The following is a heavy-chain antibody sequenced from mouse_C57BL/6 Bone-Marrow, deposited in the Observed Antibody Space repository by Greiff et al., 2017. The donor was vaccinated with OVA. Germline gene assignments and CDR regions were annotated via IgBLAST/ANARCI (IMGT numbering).Heavy chain of an antibody. CDR3: ARWDYVSGSSWFAY. CDR2: IHPRSGNT. V-gene: IGHV1-81*01. Sequence: VQLQQSGAELARPGASVKLSCKASGYTFTSYGISWVKQRTGQGLEWIGEIHPRSGNTYYNEKFKGKATLTADKSYSTAYLELRSLTSEDSAVYFCARWDYVSGSSWFAYWGQGTLVTVSA. J-gene: IGHJ3*01. D-gene: IGHD1-1*01. CDR1: GYTFTSYG.